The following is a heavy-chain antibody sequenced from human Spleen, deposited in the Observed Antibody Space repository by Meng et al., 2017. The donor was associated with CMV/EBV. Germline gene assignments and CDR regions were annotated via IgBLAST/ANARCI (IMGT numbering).Heavy chain of an antibody. D-gene: IGHD3-3*01. CDR3: ARGKRRDYDTQDKRRDYDFWSGYYTRGSYLLLVYNWFDP. Sequence: ASVKVSCKASGYTFTSYDINWVRQATGQGLEWMGWMNPNSGNTGYAQKFQGRVTITRNTSISTAYMELSSLRSADTAVYYCARGKRRDYDTQDKRRDYDFWSGYYTRGSYLLLVYNWFDPWGQGTLVTVSS. CDR1: GYTFTSYD. V-gene: IGHV1-8*03. J-gene: IGHJ5*02. CDR2: MNPNSGNT.